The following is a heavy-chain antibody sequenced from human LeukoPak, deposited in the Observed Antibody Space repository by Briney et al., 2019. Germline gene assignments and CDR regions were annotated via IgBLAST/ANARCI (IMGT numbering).Heavy chain of an antibody. V-gene: IGHV1-2*02. Sequence: GASVTVSCKASGYTFTGYYMHWVRQAPGQGLEWMGWINPNSGGTNYAQKSQGRVTMTRDTSISTAYMELSRLRSDDTAVYYCARDPALIGGNYWFDPWGQGTLVTVSS. D-gene: IGHD3-3*01. CDR3: ARDPALIGGNYWFDP. CDR2: INPNSGGT. CDR1: GYTFTGYY. J-gene: IGHJ5*02.